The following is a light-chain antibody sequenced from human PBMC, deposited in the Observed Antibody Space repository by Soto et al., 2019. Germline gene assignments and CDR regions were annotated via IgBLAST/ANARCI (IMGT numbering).Light chain of an antibody. Sequence: DIQMTQSPSSLSASVGDIVTITCRARQSMSSYLNWYQQKPGKAHKLLIYTASSLQSGVPSRFRGSGSGTDLTLTISSLQPEDFATYYCQQSYSSTWTFGQGTKVETK. CDR3: QQSYSSTWT. CDR1: QSMSSY. V-gene: IGKV1-39*01. J-gene: IGKJ1*01. CDR2: TAS.